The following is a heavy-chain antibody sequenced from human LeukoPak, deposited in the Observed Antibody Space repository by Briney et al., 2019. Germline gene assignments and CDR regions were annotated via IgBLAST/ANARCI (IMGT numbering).Heavy chain of an antibody. V-gene: IGHV1-2*02. CDR1: GYTFTGYY. D-gene: IGHD6-6*01. Sequence: ASVKVSCKASGYTFTGYYMHWVRQAPGQGLEWMGWINPNSGGTNYAQKFQGRVTMTEDTSTDTAYMELSSLRSEDTAVYYCATHPLGEQLVRDAFDIWGQGTMVTVSS. CDR3: ATHPLGEQLVRDAFDI. J-gene: IGHJ3*02. CDR2: INPNSGGT.